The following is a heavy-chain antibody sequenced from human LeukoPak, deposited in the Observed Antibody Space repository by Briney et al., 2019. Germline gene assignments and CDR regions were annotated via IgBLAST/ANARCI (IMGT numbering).Heavy chain of an antibody. J-gene: IGHJ5*02. V-gene: IGHV1-18*04. CDR2: ISAYNGNT. CDR3: AREFSVPVARGSYYTNWFDP. Sequence: GASVKVSCKASGYTFTGYYMHWVRQAPGQGLEWMGWISAYNGNTNYAQKLQGRVTMTTDTSTSTAYMELRSLRSDDTAVYYCAREFSVPVARGSYYTNWFDPWGQGTLVTVSS. D-gene: IGHD1-26*01. CDR1: GYTFTGYY.